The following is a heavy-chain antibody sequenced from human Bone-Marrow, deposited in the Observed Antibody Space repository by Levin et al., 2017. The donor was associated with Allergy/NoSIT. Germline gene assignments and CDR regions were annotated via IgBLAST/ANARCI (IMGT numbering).Heavy chain of an antibody. CDR3: AKDPDIVVVPAVFWFDP. Sequence: GESLKISCAASGFTFSSYAMSWVRQAPGKGLEWVSAISGSGGSTYYADSVKGRFTISRDNSKNTLYLQMNSLRAEDTAVYYCAKDPDIVVVPAVFWFDPWGQGTLVTVSS. CDR1: GFTFSSYA. J-gene: IGHJ5*02. V-gene: IGHV3-23*01. CDR2: ISGSGGST. D-gene: IGHD2-2*01.